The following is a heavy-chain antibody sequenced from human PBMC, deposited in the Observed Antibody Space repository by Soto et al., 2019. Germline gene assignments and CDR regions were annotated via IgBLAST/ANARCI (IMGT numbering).Heavy chain of an antibody. Sequence: AGSLRLSCAASGFTFSSYAMSWVRQAPGKGLEWVSGIRGSGGSTYYADSVKGRFTISRDNSKNTLYLQMNSLRAEDTAVYYCAKEAYDSSGYYYGYWGQGTLVTVSS. J-gene: IGHJ4*02. V-gene: IGHV3-23*01. CDR2: IRGSGGST. D-gene: IGHD3-22*01. CDR1: GFTFSSYA. CDR3: AKEAYDSSGYYYGY.